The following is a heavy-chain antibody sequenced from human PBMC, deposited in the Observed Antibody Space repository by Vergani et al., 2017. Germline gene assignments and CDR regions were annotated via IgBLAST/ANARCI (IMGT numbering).Heavy chain of an antibody. CDR1: GFTFSSYG. CDR2: LYFDESKR. CDR3: ARDWGLAVPATNAPGPYYFDH. J-gene: IGHJ4*02. Sequence: VQLVESGGGVAQPGRSLRLSCATSGFTFSSYGMHWVRQAPGKGLEWVAVLYFDESKRFYADSVKGRFTISRDISKNTLYLQMNNLRVEDTAVYYCARDWGLAVPATNAPGPYYFDHWGQGTLVTVSS. D-gene: IGHD7-27*01. V-gene: IGHV3-33*01.